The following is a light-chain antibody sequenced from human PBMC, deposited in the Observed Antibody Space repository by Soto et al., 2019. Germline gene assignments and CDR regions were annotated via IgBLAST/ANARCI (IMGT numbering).Light chain of an antibody. Sequence: EIVLTQSPGTLSLSPGERATLSCRASQSVSSAHLAWYQQTPGQAPRLLIYGASSRATGIPDRFSGSGSGTDFTLTISRLEPEDFAVYYCQQYGSSRTFGQGTKVEIK. CDR3: QQYGSSRT. V-gene: IGKV3-20*01. CDR1: QSVSSAH. J-gene: IGKJ1*01. CDR2: GAS.